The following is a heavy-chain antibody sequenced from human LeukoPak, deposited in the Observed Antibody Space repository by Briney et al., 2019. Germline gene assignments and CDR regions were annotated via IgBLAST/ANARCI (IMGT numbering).Heavy chain of an antibody. CDR1: GGSISSSSNY. Sequence: SETLSLTCAVSGGSISSSSNYWGWIRQPPGKGLEWIGSIYFSGNTCYKPSLKSRVTISVDTSKNQFSLRLSSVTVADTAAYYCARHFCTGGSCPDYFDYWGQGTLVTVSS. J-gene: IGHJ4*02. CDR2: IYFSGNT. CDR3: ARHFCTGGSCPDYFDY. D-gene: IGHD2-15*01. V-gene: IGHV4-39*01.